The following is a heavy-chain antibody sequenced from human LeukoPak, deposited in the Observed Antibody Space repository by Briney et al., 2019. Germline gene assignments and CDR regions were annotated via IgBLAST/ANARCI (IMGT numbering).Heavy chain of an antibody. CDR3: AKVRYFDWSTSGPWGY. CDR2: ISGSGGST. V-gene: IGHV3-23*01. J-gene: IGHJ4*02. CDR1: GFTFSSYA. D-gene: IGHD3-9*01. Sequence: GGSLRLSCAASGFTFSSYAMSWVRQAPGKGLEWVSAISGSGGSTYYADSVKGRFTISRDNSKNTLYLQMNSLRAEDTAVYYCAKVRYFDWSTSGPWGYWGQGTLVTVSS.